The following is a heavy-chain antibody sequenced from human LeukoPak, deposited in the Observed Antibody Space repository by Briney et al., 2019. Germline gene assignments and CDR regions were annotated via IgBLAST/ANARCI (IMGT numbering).Heavy chain of an antibody. CDR2: IIPIFGIA. Sequence: SVKVSCKASGGIFSSYAISWVRQAPGQGLEWMGRIIPIFGIANYAQKFQGRVTITADKSTSTAYMELSSLRSEDTAVYYCARGGDGYKFDFWGQGALVTVSS. CDR3: ARGGDGYKFDF. CDR1: GGIFSSYA. D-gene: IGHD5-24*01. J-gene: IGHJ4*02. V-gene: IGHV1-69*04.